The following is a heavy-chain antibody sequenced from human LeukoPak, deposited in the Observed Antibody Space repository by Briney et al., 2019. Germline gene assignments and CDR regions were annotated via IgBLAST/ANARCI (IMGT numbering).Heavy chain of an antibody. CDR3: AREYCSGGSCYSGYYYYYMDV. CDR1: GYSISSGYY. D-gene: IGHD2-15*01. J-gene: IGHJ6*03. Sequence: SETLSLTCTVSGYSISSGYYWGWIRQPPGKGLEWIGSIYHSGSTYYNPSLKSRVTISVDTSKNQFSLKLSSVTAADTAVYYCAREYCSGGSCYSGYYYYYMDVWGKGTTVTVSS. V-gene: IGHV4-38-2*02. CDR2: IYHSGST.